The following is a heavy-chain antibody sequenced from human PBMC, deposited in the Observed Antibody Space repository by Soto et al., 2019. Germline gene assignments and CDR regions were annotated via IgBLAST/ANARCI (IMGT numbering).Heavy chain of an antibody. V-gene: IGHV3-15*07. CDR2: IKSKNDGETT. CDR3: VTDTRGS. Sequence: EVQLVESGGDLVKPGGSLRLSCAASGFTFYNAWLNWVRQAPGKGLEWVGRIKSKNDGETTDYAAPVKGRFTISRDDSINTLCLQMISLKTDDTAVYYCVTDTRGSWGQGTLVTVSS. J-gene: IGHJ5*02. CDR1: GFTFYNAW. D-gene: IGHD3-3*01.